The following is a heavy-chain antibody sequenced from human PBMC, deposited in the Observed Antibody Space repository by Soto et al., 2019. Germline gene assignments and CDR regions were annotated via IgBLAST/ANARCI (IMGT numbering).Heavy chain of an antibody. J-gene: IGHJ3*02. CDR2: IWYDGSSK. CDR3: ARNWRGVVITTYDAFDI. CDR1: GFTFSNYW. D-gene: IGHD3-22*01. V-gene: IGHV3-33*08. Sequence: GGSLRLSCAASGFTFSNYWMHWVRQAPGKGLEWVAVIWYDGSSKYYADSVKGRFTISRDNSKNTLYLQMNSLRAEDTAVYYCARNWRGVVITTYDAFDIWGPGTMVTVSS.